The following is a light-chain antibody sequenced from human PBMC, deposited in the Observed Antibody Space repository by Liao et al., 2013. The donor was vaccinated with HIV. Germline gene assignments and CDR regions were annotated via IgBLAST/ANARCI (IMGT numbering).Light chain of an antibody. Sequence: SYELTQPPSVSVAPGETARITCGGKNIGSKSVHWYQQKPGQAPVMVISHDSERPSGIPERFSGSKSGTTATLTISRVEAGDEADYYCQVWDSSSDHVIFGGGTKLTVL. CDR2: HDS. CDR1: NIGSKS. V-gene: IGLV3-21*01. J-gene: IGLJ2*01. CDR3: QVWDSSSDHVI.